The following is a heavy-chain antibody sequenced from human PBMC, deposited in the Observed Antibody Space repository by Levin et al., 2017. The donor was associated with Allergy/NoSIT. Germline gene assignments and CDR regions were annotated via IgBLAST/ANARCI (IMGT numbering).Heavy chain of an antibody. CDR1: GGSISSYY. CDR2: IYYSGST. V-gene: IGHV4-59*01. CDR3: ARDSARSGYYYVSDSASDDAFDI. D-gene: IGHD3-22*01. Sequence: SETLSLTCTVSGGSISSYYWSWIRQPPGKGLEWIGYIYYSGSTNYNPSLKSRVTISVDTSKNQFSLKLSSVTAADTAVYYCARDSARSGYYYVSDSASDDAFDIWGQGTMVTVSS. J-gene: IGHJ3*02.